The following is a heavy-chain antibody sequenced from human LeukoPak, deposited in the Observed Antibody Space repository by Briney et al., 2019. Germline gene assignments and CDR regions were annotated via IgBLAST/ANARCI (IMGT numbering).Heavy chain of an antibody. V-gene: IGHV3-21*01. D-gene: IGHD3-22*01. Sequence: GGSLRLSCAASGFTFSSYSMNWVRQAPGKGLEWVSSISSSSSYIYYADSVKGRFTISRDNAKNSLYLQMNSLRAEDTAVYYCARGWDITMIVVAYDAFDIWGQGTMVTVSS. CDR2: ISSSSSYI. CDR3: ARGWDITMIVVAYDAFDI. CDR1: GFTFSSYS. J-gene: IGHJ3*02.